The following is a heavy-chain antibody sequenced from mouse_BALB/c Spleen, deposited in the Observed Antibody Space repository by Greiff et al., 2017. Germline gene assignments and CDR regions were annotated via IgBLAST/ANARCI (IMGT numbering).Heavy chain of an antibody. CDR3: ARDTFYDGYPRYAMDY. CDR2: ISDGGSYT. Sequence: EVHLVESGGGLVKPGGSLKLSCAASGFTFSDYYMYWVRQTPEKRLEWVATISDGGSYTYYPDSVKGRFTISRDNAKNNLYLQMSSLKSEDTAMYYCARDTFYDGYPRYAMDYWGQGTSVTVSS. D-gene: IGHD2-3*01. J-gene: IGHJ4*01. V-gene: IGHV5-4*02. CDR1: GFTFSDYY.